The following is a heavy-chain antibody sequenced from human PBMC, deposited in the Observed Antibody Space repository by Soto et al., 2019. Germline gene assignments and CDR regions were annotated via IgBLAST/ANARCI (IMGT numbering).Heavy chain of an antibody. CDR3: ARGEVSDSNYDWFDS. V-gene: IGHV3-11*01. CDR2: ISSSGRTT. CDR1: GFTFGDYY. J-gene: IGHJ5*01. Sequence: GGSLRLSCAASGFTFGDYYMAWIRQAPGQGLEWISYISSSGRTTYYEDSVKGRFTISRDNAKNSLYLQMNNLRAEDTAVYYCARGEVSDSNYDWFDSWGQGALVTVSS. D-gene: IGHD4-4*01.